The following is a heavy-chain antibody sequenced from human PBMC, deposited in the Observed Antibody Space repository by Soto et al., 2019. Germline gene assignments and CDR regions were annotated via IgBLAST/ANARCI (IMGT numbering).Heavy chain of an antibody. CDR1: GGTFSSYA. D-gene: IGHD3-22*01. Sequence: QVQLVQSGAEVKKPGSSVKVACKAAGGTFSSYAISWVRQAPGQGLEWMGGIIPIFGTANYAQKFQGRVTITADESTSTAYMELSSLRSEDTAVYYCARHYYDSSGYYYGYCRQGTLVTVSS. J-gene: IGHJ4*02. V-gene: IGHV1-69*01. CDR2: IIPIFGTA. CDR3: ARHYYDSSGYYYGY.